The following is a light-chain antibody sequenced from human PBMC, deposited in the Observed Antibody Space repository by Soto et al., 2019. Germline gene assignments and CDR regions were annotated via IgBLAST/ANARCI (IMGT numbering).Light chain of an antibody. Sequence: DIRMTQSPSSLSVSVGDGVTITCRASETINNYLNWYQQKPGRAPKLLIHAASTLQSGVPSRFSGSGSGTDFILTSSSLQPEDFATYSCQQSYTTPRTFGLGTRVEI. CDR3: QQSYTTPRT. J-gene: IGKJ1*01. V-gene: IGKV1-39*01. CDR2: AAS. CDR1: ETINNY.